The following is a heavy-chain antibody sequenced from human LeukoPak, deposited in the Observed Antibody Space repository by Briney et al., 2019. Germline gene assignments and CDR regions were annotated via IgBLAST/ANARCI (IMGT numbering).Heavy chain of an antibody. CDR2: VNHCGRT. J-gene: IGHJ4*02. Sequence: SSETLSLTCAVYGGSLTGYYWTWIRQPAGTEREWIGGVNHCGRTNSNPSLPRPVTISVDTSKHQFSLTLSSVTASDPAAYSCARCPRYSGSYYGYWGQATLVSASS. D-gene: IGHD1-26*01. CDR3: ARCPRYSGSYYGY. V-gene: IGHV4-34*01. CDR1: GGSLTGYY.